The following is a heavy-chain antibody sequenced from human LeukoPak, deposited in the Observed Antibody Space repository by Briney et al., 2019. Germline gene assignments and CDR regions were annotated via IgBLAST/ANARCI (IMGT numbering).Heavy chain of an antibody. CDR3: ARGYTSTWYDY. J-gene: IGHJ4*02. Sequence: GGSLRLSCAVSGFTFSNYAMSWVRQPPGKGLEWVSLIGGSGNNIYYADSVKGRFTISRDNSKNMLYLQMNGLRAEDTAVYYCARGYTSTWYDYWGQGILVTVSS. CDR1: GFTFSNYA. D-gene: IGHD6-13*01. V-gene: IGHV3-23*01. CDR2: IGGSGNNI.